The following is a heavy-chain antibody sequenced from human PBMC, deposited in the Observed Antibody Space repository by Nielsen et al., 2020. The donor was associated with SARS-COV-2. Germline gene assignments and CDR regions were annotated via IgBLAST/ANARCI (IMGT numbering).Heavy chain of an antibody. CDR3: ARGTSAIVAAALDP. CDR2: IYYSGST. J-gene: IGHJ5*02. Sequence: SETLSLTCTVSGGSISSYYWSWIRQPPGKGLEWIGYIYYSGSTNYNPSLKSRVTISVDTSKNQFSLKLSSVTAADTAVYYCARGTSAIVAAALDPWGQGTLVTVSS. V-gene: IGHV4-59*13. CDR1: GGSISSYY. D-gene: IGHD6-13*01.